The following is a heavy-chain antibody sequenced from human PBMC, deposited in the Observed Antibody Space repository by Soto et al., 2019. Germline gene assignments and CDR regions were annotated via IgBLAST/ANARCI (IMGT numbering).Heavy chain of an antibody. CDR3: ATWHEREHAYDV. V-gene: IGHV3-53*01. D-gene: IGHD1-1*01. Sequence: DVQLVESGGGLIQPGESLRLSCVAFGFTISGKKYVSWVRQAPGKGLEWVSALYDVDGSFYADSVMGRFTTSSDSSKTTVYLQMHDLRPDDTAVYYCATWHEREHAYDVWGQGTPVTVSS. CDR1: GFTISGKKY. CDR2: LYDVDGS. J-gene: IGHJ3*01.